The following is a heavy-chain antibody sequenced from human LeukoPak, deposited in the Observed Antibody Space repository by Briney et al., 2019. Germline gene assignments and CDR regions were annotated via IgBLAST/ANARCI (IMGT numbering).Heavy chain of an antibody. CDR2: ISWNSGSI. Sequence: GGSLRLSCAGSGFIFNNYAMHWVRQPPGKGLEWVSGISWNSGSIDYADSVKGRFTISRDNAKNSLYLQMNSLRVEDTASYYCAKDNRRHYTSGPNPDSLRWGQGALVTVSS. V-gene: IGHV3-9*01. CDR3: AKDNRRHYTSGPNPDSLR. CDR1: GFIFNNYA. D-gene: IGHD6-19*01. J-gene: IGHJ4*02.